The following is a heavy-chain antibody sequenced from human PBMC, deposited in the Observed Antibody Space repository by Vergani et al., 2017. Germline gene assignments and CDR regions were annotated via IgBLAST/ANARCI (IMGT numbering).Heavy chain of an antibody. V-gene: IGHV3-74*03. D-gene: IGHD4-11*01. CDR2: IKSDGSIT. CDR1: GFSFNSYW. CDR3: AKVRDYSNSYYYYYYYMDV. J-gene: IGHJ6*03. Sequence: DVHLAESGGGFFQPGGSLRLSCSASGFSFNSYWMHWVRQVPGKGLLWVSRIKSDGSITAYADSVKGRFTISRDNAQNTLYLQMNSLRVEDTGVYYCAKVRDYSNSYYYYYYYMDVWGKGTTVTVSS.